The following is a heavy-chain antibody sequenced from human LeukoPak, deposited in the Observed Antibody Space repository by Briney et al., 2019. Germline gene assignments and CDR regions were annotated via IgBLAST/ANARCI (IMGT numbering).Heavy chain of an antibody. CDR2: MNPNSGNT. D-gene: IGHD6-19*01. J-gene: IGHJ4*02. Sequence: ASVKVSCKASGYTFTSCDNNWVRQATGQGHEWMGWMNPNSGNTGYGQSFQGRITLTRDISIGTAYMELSNLTSEDTAIYYCTRGSSGRRDNWGQGTLVTVSA. CDR1: GYTFTSCD. CDR3: TRGSSGRRDN. V-gene: IGHV1-8*01.